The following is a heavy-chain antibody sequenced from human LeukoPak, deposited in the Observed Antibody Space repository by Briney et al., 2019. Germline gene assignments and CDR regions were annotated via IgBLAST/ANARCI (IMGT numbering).Heavy chain of an antibody. D-gene: IGHD6-19*01. CDR3: ARDGVAGSSDAFDL. CDR1: GYTFTDYY. Sequence: ASVKVSCKASGYTFTDYYIHWVRQAPGQGLEGMTYIDPNSGGPHYAQKFQGRVTMTTDTSISTAYMELNWLTSDDTAVYYCARDGVAGSSDAFDLWGQGTMVTVSS. V-gene: IGHV1-2*02. CDR2: IDPNSGGP. J-gene: IGHJ3*01.